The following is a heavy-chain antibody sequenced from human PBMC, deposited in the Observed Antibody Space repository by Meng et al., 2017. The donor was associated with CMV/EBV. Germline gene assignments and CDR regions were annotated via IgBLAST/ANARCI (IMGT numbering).Heavy chain of an antibody. CDR2: INHSGST. CDR1: GFTFSSYS. CDR3: ARGGAANYYYYGMDV. Sequence: ESLKISCAASGFTFSSYSMNWVRQAPGKGLEWIGEINHSGSTNYNPSLKSRVTISVDTSKNQFSLKLSSVTAADTAVYYCARGGAANYYYYGMDVWGQGTTVTVSS. V-gene: IGHV4-34*01. J-gene: IGHJ6*02. D-gene: IGHD2-15*01.